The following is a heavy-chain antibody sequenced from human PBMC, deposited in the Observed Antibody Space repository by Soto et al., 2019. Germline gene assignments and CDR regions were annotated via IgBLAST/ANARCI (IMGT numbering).Heavy chain of an antibody. J-gene: IGHJ5*02. D-gene: IGHD6-19*01. V-gene: IGHV3-23*01. Sequence: EVQLLESGGGLVQPGGSLRLSCAASGFTFSSYAMSWVRQAPGKGLEWVSAISGSGDSTYYADSVKGRFTISRDNSKSTLYLRMNSLRAEDTAVYYGAGSSDWYAWFDPWGQGTLVTVSS. CDR1: GFTFSSYA. CDR3: AGSSDWYAWFDP. CDR2: ISGSGDST.